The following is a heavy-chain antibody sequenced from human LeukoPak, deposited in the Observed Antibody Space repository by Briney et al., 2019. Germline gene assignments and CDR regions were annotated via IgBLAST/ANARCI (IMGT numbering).Heavy chain of an antibody. CDR1: GFTFSSYG. D-gene: IGHD1-26*01. CDR3: ATSLQPGAKEDFDY. CDR2: IWYDGSNK. J-gene: IGHJ4*02. Sequence: GGSLRLSCAASGFTFSSYGMHWVRQAPGKGLEWVAVIWYDGSNKYYADSVKGRFTISRDNSKNTLYLQMNSLRAEDTAVYYCATSLQPGAKEDFDYWGQGTLVTVSS. V-gene: IGHV3-33*01.